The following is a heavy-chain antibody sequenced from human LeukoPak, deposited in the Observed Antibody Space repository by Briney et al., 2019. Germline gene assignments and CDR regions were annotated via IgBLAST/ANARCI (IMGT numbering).Heavy chain of an antibody. CDR2: IYYIRNT. J-gene: IGHJ4*02. CDR1: GASVDSAGYY. Sequence: PSETLSLTCTVFGASVDSAGYYWSWIRQPPGGGLEWIGYIYYIRNTNYNPSLKSRVSMSLDPSRNQFSLKLNSVTAVDTAVYYCARTQSQSGSYRYYFGYWGQGTLVTVSS. D-gene: IGHD3-16*02. V-gene: IGHV4-61*08. CDR3: ARTQSQSGSYRYYFGY.